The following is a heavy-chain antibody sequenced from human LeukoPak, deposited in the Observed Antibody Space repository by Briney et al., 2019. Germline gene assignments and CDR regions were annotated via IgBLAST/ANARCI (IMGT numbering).Heavy chain of an antibody. Sequence: PGGSLRLSCAASGFTFRSYWMNWVRQAPGKGLEWVANIKEDGSEKYYVDSVKGRFTISRDNAKNSLHLHLNSLRTDDTAVYYCARGGYSYTWPPSYYYGMDVWGQGTTVTASS. D-gene: IGHD5-18*01. V-gene: IGHV3-7*05. CDR3: ARGGYSYTWPPSYYYGMDV. CDR1: GFTFRSYW. CDR2: IKEDGSEK. J-gene: IGHJ6*02.